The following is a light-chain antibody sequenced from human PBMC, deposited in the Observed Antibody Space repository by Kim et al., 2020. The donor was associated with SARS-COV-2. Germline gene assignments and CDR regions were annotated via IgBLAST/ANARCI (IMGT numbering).Light chain of an antibody. Sequence: EIVLTQSPGTLSLSPGERATLSCRASQSFSRSYFAWYQQKPGQAPKLLIHCASSRATGIPDRFSGSGSGTDFTLTISRLEPEDFAVYYCQQYGSSPPYTFGQGTKLEI. CDR1: QSFSRSY. CDR3: QQYGSSPPYT. V-gene: IGKV3-20*01. J-gene: IGKJ2*01. CDR2: CAS.